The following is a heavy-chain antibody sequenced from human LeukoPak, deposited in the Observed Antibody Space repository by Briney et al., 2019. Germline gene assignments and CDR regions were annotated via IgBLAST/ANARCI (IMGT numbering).Heavy chain of an antibody. D-gene: IGHD1-26*01. CDR1: GFTFSSYS. CDR2: ISSSSSYI. Sequence: PGGSLRLSCAASGFTFSSYSMNWVRQAPGKGLEWVSSISSSSSYIYYADSVKGRFTISRDNAKNSLYLQMNSLRAEDTAVYYCARVEGGSYYVAHYYYYYMDVWGKGTTVTVSS. J-gene: IGHJ6*03. V-gene: IGHV3-21*01. CDR3: ARVEGGSYYVAHYYYYYMDV.